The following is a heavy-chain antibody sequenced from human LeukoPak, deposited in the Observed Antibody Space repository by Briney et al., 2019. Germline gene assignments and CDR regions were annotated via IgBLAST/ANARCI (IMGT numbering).Heavy chain of an antibody. J-gene: IGHJ4*02. D-gene: IGHD6-13*01. CDR1: GFAFSSHG. V-gene: IGHV3-30*18. CDR2: ISYDGTNE. Sequence: GGSLRLSCAASGFAFSSHGMHWVRQAPGKGLEWVAFISYDGTNEYYADSVKGRFTISRDNPKNTLSLQTNSLRAEDTAVYYCAKEGGSSSWHFDFWGQGTLATVSS. CDR3: AKEGGSSSWHFDF.